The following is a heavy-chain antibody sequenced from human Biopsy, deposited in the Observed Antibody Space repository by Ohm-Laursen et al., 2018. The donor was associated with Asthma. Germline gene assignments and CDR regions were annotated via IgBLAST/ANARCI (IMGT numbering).Heavy chain of an antibody. CDR2: INPSGAGT. J-gene: IGHJ4*02. CDR3: ALSQFDY. Sequence: ASVKVSCKASGFSFDNYFMHWVRQAPGQGLEWMGIINPSGAGTSYAQKFLGRVTVTRDTSTSTVYMELSSLRSEDTAVYYCALSQFDYWGQGTLLTVSS. V-gene: IGHV1-46*02. CDR1: GFSFDNYF.